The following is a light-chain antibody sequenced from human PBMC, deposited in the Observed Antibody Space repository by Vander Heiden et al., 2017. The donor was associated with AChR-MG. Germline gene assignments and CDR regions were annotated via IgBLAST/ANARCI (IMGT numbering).Light chain of an antibody. J-gene: IGLJ2*01. CDR2: EDT. V-gene: IGLV3-21*02. CDR3: HVWDSTSDHVV. CDR1: NIGSKS. Sequence: SHVLTQPPSVSVAPGEPATITCGGNNIGSKSVHWYQQKSGQAPVLVVYEDTDRPSGVPERFSGSTSGNTATLTISRVEAGDEADYYCHVWDSTSDHVVFGGGTKVTVL.